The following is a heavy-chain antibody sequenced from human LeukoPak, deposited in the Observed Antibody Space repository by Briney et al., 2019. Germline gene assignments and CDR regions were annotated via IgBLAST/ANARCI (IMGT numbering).Heavy chain of an antibody. CDR1: GGSFSGYY. D-gene: IGHD6-19*01. CDR2: IYYSGST. CDR3: ARRRQWLANFDY. Sequence: SETLSLTCAVYGGSFSGYYWSWIRQPPGKGLEWIGYIYYSGSTNYNPSLKSRVTISVDTSKNQFSLKLSSVTAADTAVYYCARRRQWLANFDYWGQGTLVTVSS. V-gene: IGHV4-59*08. J-gene: IGHJ4*02.